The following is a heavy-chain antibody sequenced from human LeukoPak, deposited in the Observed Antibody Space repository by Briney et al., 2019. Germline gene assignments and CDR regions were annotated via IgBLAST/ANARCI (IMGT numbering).Heavy chain of an antibody. CDR3: TTEPARIAVAGTGY. CDR2: IYSGGST. D-gene: IGHD6-19*01. V-gene: IGHV3-53*01. CDR1: GFTVSSNY. J-gene: IGHJ4*02. Sequence: GGSLRLSCAASGFTVSSNYMSWVRQAPGKGLEWVSVIYSGGSTFYAGSVKGRFTISRDNSKNMLYLQMNSLKTEDTAMYYCTTEPARIAVAGTGYWGQGTLVTVSS.